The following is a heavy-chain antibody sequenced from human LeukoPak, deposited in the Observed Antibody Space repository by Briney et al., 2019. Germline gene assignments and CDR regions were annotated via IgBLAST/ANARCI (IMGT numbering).Heavy chain of an antibody. V-gene: IGHV4-59*01. CDR3: ARDRGYCSGGSCYRWFDP. CDR2: IYYSGST. CDR1: VGSISSDC. J-gene: IGHJ5*02. D-gene: IGHD2-15*01. Sequence: SETLSLTCTVSVGSISSDCWSWIRQPPGKGLEGIGYIYYSGSTNYNPSLKSRVTISVDTSKNQFSLKLSSVTAADTAVYYCARDRGYCSGGSCYRWFDPWGQGTLVTVSS.